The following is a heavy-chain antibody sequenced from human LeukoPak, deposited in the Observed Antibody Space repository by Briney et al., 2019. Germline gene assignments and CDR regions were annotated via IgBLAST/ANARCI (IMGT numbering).Heavy chain of an antibody. CDR3: AKDAPWFGELPYYFDY. CDR2: ISGSGGST. D-gene: IGHD3-10*01. Sequence: PGGSLRLSCAASGFTFSSYAMSWVRQAPGKGLEWVSAISGSGGSTYYADSVKGRFTISRDNSKNTLYLQMNSLRAEDTAVYYCAKDAPWFGELPYYFDYWGQGTLVTVSS. J-gene: IGHJ4*02. CDR1: GFTFSSYA. V-gene: IGHV3-23*01.